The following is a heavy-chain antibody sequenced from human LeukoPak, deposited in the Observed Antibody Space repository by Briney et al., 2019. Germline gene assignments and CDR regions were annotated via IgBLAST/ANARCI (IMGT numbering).Heavy chain of an antibody. CDR3: GRDYWYLPDY. D-gene: IGHD6-13*01. CDR1: GLTFDSYA. CDR2: ISEGGNNK. V-gene: IGHV3-30-3*01. J-gene: IGHJ4*02. Sequence: GGSLRLSCEASGLTFDSYAIHWVRQAPGKGLDWVAVISEGGNNKYHADSVKGRFTISRDNSKNTVYLQMNSLRTEDTAVYYCGRDYWYLPDYWGQGTLVTVSS.